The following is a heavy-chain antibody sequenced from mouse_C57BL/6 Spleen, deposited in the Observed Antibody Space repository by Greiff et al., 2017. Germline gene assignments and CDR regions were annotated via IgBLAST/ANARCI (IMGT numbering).Heavy chain of an antibody. Sequence: QVQLKESGAELARPGASVKLSCKASGYTFTSYGISWVKQRTGQGLEWIGEIYPRSGNTYYNEKFKGKATLTADKSSSTAYMELRSLTSEDSAVYFCARSMPPYFDYWGQGTTLTVSS. CDR2: IYPRSGNT. V-gene: IGHV1-81*01. CDR1: GYTFTSYG. J-gene: IGHJ2*01. D-gene: IGHD6-1*01. CDR3: ARSMPPYFDY.